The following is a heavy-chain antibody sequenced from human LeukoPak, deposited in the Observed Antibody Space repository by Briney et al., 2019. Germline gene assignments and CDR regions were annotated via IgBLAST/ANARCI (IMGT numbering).Heavy chain of an antibody. J-gene: IGHJ4*02. V-gene: IGHV4-34*01. CDR3: ASVVYGDSITFDY. CDR2: INHSGST. D-gene: IGHD4-17*01. Sequence: PSETLSLTCAVDGGSFSGYYWSWIRQPPGKGLEWIGEINHSGSTNYNPSLKSRVTISVDTAKNQFSLKLSSVTAADTAVYYCASVVYGDSITFDYWGQGTLVTVSS. CDR1: GGSFSGYY.